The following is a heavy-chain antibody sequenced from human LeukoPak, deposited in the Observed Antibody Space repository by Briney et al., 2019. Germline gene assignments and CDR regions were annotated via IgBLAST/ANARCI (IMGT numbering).Heavy chain of an antibody. D-gene: IGHD5-18*01. Sequence: PGRSLRLSCAASGFTFSNYGMHWVRQAPGKGLEWVAVISYDGSNQHKAGSVRSRFTISRDNSKNTLYLQMNSLRAEDTAVYYCARDLHGRYSYGYRHWGQGTLVTVSS. CDR3: ARDLHGRYSYGYRH. CDR1: GFTFSNYG. V-gene: IGHV3-30*19. CDR2: ISYDGSNQ. J-gene: IGHJ4*02.